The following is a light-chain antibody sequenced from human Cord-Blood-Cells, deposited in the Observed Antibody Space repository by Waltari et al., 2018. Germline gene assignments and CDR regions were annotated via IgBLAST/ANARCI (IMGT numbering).Light chain of an antibody. V-gene: IGKV1-12*01. CDR3: QQANSFPLT. CDR1: QGISSW. J-gene: IGKJ4*01. Sequence: DIQMTQSPSSVSASAGDGVPITCRASQGISSWLALYQQKPAKAPKLLVYAASSLQSAVPSRFSGSGAGTDFTLTISSLQPEDFATYYCQQANSFPLTFDGGTKVEIK. CDR2: AAS.